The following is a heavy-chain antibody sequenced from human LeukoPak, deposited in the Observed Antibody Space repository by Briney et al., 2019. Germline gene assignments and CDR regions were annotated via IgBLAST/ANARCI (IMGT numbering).Heavy chain of an antibody. J-gene: IGHJ3*02. CDR3: ARDQGYAFDI. CDR2: VYYSGST. CDR1: GGSISSYY. Sequence: SETLSLTCTVSGGSISSYYWSWIRQRPGKRLEWIGDVYYSGSTNYNPSLKSRVTISIGTSKNHFSLKLNSVTAADTAVYYCARDQGYAFDIWGQGTMVTVSS. V-gene: IGHV4-59*01.